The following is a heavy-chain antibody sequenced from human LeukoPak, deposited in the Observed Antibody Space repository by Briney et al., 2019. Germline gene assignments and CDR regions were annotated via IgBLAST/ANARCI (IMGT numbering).Heavy chain of an antibody. CDR1: GYSISSGYY. Sequence: PSETLSLTCAVSGYSISSGYYWGWIRQPPGKGLEWIGSIYHSGSTYYNPSLKSRVTISVDTSKNQFSLKLNSVTAADTAVYYCAMTDFWSGYYFSLWGQGTLATASS. CDR3: AMTDFWSGYYFSL. V-gene: IGHV4-38-2*01. J-gene: IGHJ4*02. D-gene: IGHD3-3*01. CDR2: IYHSGST.